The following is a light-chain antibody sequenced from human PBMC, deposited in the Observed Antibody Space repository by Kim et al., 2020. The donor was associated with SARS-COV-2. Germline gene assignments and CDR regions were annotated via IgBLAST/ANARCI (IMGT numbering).Light chain of an antibody. J-gene: IGLJ3*02. V-gene: IGLV2-11*01. CDR3: QSFDTSLSARV. Sequence: QSALTQPRSVSGSPGQSVTISCTGTRNDVGAYNYVSWYQQHPGKAPKLIIYDVSERPSGVPDRFSASKSGNTASLTITGLQADDEADYYCQSFDTSLSARVFGGGTQLTVL. CDR1: RNDVGAYNY. CDR2: DVS.